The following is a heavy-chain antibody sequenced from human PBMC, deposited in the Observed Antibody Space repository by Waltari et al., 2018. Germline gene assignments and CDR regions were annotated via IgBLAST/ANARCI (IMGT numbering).Heavy chain of an antibody. Sequence: QLQLLESGPGLVKPSETLSLTCTVSGDSVINSNYSWGWIRKPPGKGLEWIGDIYYSGKSSYNPSRKSRVIISVDTSKNQFSVGLTSVTAADTAVFYCARLSPPMWVRGVKGGYYFDYWGPGTLVTVSS. J-gene: IGHJ4*02. V-gene: IGHV4-39*07. CDR3: ARLSPPMWVRGVKGGYYFDY. CDR1: GDSVINSNYS. CDR2: IYYSGKS. D-gene: IGHD3-10*01.